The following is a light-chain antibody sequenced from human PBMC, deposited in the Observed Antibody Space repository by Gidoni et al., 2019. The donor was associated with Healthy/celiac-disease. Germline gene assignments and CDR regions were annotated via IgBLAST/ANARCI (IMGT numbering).Light chain of an antibody. J-gene: IGKJ2*01. V-gene: IGKV1-39*01. CDR2: AAS. CDR3: QQSYSTPPYT. Sequence: DIQMTQPPSSLSASVGDRVTITCRASQSISSYLNWYQQKPGKAPKLLIYAASSLQSGVPSRFSGSGSGTDFNLTISSLQPEDFATYYCQQSYSTPPYTFGQGTKLEIK. CDR1: QSISSY.